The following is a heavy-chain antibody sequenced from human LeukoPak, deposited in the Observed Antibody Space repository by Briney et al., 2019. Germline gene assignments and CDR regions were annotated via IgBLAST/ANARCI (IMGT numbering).Heavy chain of an antibody. D-gene: IGHD3-10*01. V-gene: IGHV4-30-4*08. Sequence: SETLSLTCTVSGGSISSGDYYWGWIRQPPGKGLEWIGYIYYSGSTYYNPSLKSRVTISVDTSKNQFSLKLSSVTAADTAVYYCARDHFGDPPTDYWGQGTLVTVSS. CDR1: GGSISSGDYY. J-gene: IGHJ4*02. CDR3: ARDHFGDPPTDY. CDR2: IYYSGST.